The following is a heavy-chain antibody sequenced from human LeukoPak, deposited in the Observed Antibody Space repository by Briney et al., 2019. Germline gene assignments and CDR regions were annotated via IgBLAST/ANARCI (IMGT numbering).Heavy chain of an antibody. Sequence: GGSLRLSCAASGFTFSSYSMNWVRQAPGKGLEWVSAISGSGGSTYYADSVKGRFTISRDNSKNTLYLQMNSLRAEDTAVYYCAKGQDASDTAMSGVWGQGTLVTVSS. V-gene: IGHV3-23*01. D-gene: IGHD5-18*01. CDR3: AKGQDASDTAMSGV. CDR2: ISGSGGST. J-gene: IGHJ4*02. CDR1: GFTFSSYS.